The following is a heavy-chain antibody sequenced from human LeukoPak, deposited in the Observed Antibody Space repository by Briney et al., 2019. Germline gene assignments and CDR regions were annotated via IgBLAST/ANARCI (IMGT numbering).Heavy chain of an antibody. CDR2: IYYIGST. Sequence: SQTLSLTCTVSGGSISSGDYYWSWIRQPPGKGLEWIGYIYYIGSTYYNPSLKSRVTISVDTSRNQFSLKLSSVTAADTAVYYCARDSTMPRGYYYGMDVWGQGTTVTVSS. D-gene: IGHD2-2*01. CDR1: GGSISSGDYY. J-gene: IGHJ6*02. CDR3: ARDSTMPRGYYYGMDV. V-gene: IGHV4-30-4*01.